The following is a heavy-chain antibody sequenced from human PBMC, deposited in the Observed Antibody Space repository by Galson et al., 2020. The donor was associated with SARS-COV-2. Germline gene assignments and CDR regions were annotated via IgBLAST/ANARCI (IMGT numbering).Heavy chain of an antibody. CDR1: GGSFSDYY. J-gene: IGHJ5*02. V-gene: IGHV4-34*01. Sequence: SQTLSLTCAVYGGSFSDYYWSWIRQPPGKGLEWIGEINHDGSTNYKASLKSRVTISVDTSKNQFSLKLNSVTAADTAVYYCARGYSTTWFDPWGQGTLVTVSS. D-gene: IGHD4-4*01. CDR3: ARGYSTTWFDP. CDR2: INHDGST.